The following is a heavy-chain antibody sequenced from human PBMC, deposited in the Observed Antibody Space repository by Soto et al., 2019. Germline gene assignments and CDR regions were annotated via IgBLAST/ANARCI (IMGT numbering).Heavy chain of an antibody. CDR2: IYHSGST. D-gene: IGHD5-18*01. CDR3: ARHRYSYGVYYFDY. CDR1: GGSISSGGYS. Sequence: PSETLSLTCAVSGGSISSGGYSWSWIRQPPGKGLEWIGYIYHSGSTYYNPSLKSRVTISVDRSKNQFSLKLSSVTAADTAVYYCARHRYSYGVYYFDYWGQRTLVTVSS. J-gene: IGHJ4*02. V-gene: IGHV4-30-2*01.